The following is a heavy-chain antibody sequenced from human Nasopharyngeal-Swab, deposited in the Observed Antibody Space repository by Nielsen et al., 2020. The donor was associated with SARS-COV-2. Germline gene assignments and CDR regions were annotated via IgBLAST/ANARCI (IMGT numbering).Heavy chain of an antibody. CDR2: IIPILPIT. D-gene: IGHD5-12*01. CDR3: ARGGWLRRSYYYSYYYMDV. J-gene: IGHJ6*03. V-gene: IGHV1-69*10. Sequence: SVKVSCKTSGGTFSSYGISWFRQAPGQGLEWMGGIIPILPITNYAQKFQDRVTITADKSTSTAYMELRSLRSDDTGVYYCARGGWLRRSYYYSYYYMDVWGKGTTVSVSS. CDR1: GGTFSSYG.